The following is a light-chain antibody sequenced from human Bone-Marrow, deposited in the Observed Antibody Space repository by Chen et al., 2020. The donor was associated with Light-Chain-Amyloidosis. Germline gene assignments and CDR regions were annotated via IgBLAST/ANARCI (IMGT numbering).Light chain of an antibody. Sequence: SVLTQPSSVSVAPGQPAPMACGGNNIGSTIVHWYQQTPGQAPLLVGYDDSDRPSGIPERLAGSNSGNTATLTISRVEAGDEADYYCQVWDRSSDRPVFGGGTKLTVV. V-gene: IGLV3-21*02. CDR3: QVWDRSSDRPV. J-gene: IGLJ3*02. CDR1: NIGSTI. CDR2: DDS.